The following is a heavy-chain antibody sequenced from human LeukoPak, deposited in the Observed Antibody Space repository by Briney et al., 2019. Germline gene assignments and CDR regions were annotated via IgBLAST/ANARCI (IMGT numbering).Heavy chain of an antibody. CDR3: ARSDIFCSGGSCCDY. D-gene: IGHD2-15*01. V-gene: IGHV4-31*03. J-gene: IGHJ4*02. CDR2: IYYSGST. CDR1: GGSISSGGYY. Sequence: SQTLSLTCTVSGGSISSGGYYWRWIRQHPGKGLEWIGYIYYSGSTYYNPSLKSRATKSEDKSKTQFSLMLRSVTAADTAVYYCARSDIFCSGGSCCDYWGQGTLDTVSS.